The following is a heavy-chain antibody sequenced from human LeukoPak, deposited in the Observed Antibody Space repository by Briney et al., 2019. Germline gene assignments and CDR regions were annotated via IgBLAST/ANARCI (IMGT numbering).Heavy chain of an antibody. CDR3: ARARITMVRGVKNAFEI. Sequence: ASVKVSCKASGYTFTSYDINWVRQATGQGLEWMGWMNHNSGNTGYAQKFQGRVTMTRNTSISTAYMELSSLRSEDTAVYYCARARITMVRGVKNAFEIWGQGTMVTVSS. D-gene: IGHD3-10*01. J-gene: IGHJ3*02. CDR1: GYTFTSYD. CDR2: MNHNSGNT. V-gene: IGHV1-8*01.